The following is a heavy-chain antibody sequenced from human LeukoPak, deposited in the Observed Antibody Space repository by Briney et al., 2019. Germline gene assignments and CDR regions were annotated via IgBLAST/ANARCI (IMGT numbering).Heavy chain of an antibody. CDR2: IKQDGSEM. D-gene: IGHD2-15*01. V-gene: IGHV3-7*01. Sequence: PGGSLRLSCAASGFTFSSYWMSWVRQAPGKGLEWVANIKQDGSEMYYVDSVKGRFTISRDNAKNSLYLQMNSLRAEDTAVYYCARRCSGGSCPGTYWGQGTLVTVSS. J-gene: IGHJ4*02. CDR1: GFTFSSYW. CDR3: ARRCSGGSCPGTY.